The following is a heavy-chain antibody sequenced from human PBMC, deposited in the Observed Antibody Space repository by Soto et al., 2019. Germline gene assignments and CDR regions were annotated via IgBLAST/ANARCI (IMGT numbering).Heavy chain of an antibody. CDR3: ATGQRVRMPDI. J-gene: IGHJ3*02. D-gene: IGHD6-25*01. V-gene: IGHV3-11*03. Sequence: QVQLLESGGGLVKPGGSLRLSCAASGFTVSGHYMGWIRQPPGKGPEWISFISSDSSDTEHADSVKGRFTISRDNGKNSLYLQMNSLRADDTAVYCCATGQRVRMPDIWGQGTMVTVSS. CDR2: ISSDSSDT. CDR1: GFTVSGHY.